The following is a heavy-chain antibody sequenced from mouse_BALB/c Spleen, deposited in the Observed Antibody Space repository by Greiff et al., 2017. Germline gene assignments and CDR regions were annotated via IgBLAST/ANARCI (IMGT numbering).Heavy chain of an antibody. CDR3: ARELLRPYYAMDY. CDR1: GFSLTSYG. CDR2: IWAGGST. D-gene: IGHD1-2*01. V-gene: IGHV2-9*02. J-gene: IGHJ4*01. Sequence: VHLVESGPGLVAPSQSLSITCTVSGFSLTSYGVHWVRQPPGKGLEWLGVIWAGGSTNYNSALMSRLSISKDNSKSQVFLKMNSLQTDDTAMYYCARELLRPYYAMDYWGQGTSVTVSS.